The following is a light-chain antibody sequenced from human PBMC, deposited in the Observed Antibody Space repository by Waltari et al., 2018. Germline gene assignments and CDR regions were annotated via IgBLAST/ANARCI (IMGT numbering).Light chain of an antibody. J-gene: IGKJ2*01. Sequence: DIGMTQSPDSLAVSLGERATINCKSSRSILYSSNNKHYLAWYQQKAGQPPKVIIYWASTRESGVPDRFSGSGSGTDFTLTISSLQAEDVAVYYCQQYYSTPTFGQGTKLEIK. CDR2: WAS. V-gene: IGKV4-1*01. CDR3: QQYYSTPT. CDR1: RSILYSSNNKHY.